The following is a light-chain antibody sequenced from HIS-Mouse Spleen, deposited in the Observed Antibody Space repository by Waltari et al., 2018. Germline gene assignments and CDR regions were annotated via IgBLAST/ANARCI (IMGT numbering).Light chain of an antibody. J-gene: IGKJ4*01. CDR2: WAS. CDR1: QSVLYSSNNKNY. CDR3: QQYYSTPLT. Sequence: DIVMTQCPDSLPVSLGERATIICKSSQSVLYSSNNKNYLAWYQQKPGQPPKLLIYWASTRESGVPDRFSGSGSGTDFTLTISSLQAEDVAVYYCQQYYSTPLTFGGGTKVEIK. V-gene: IGKV4-1*01.